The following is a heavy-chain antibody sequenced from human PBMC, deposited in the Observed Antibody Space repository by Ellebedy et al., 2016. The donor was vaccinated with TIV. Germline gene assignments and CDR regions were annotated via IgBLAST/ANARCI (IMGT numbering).Heavy chain of an antibody. V-gene: IGHV4-39*07. CDR2: IYYSGST. Sequence: GSLRLSCTVSGGSISSSSYYWGWIRQPPGKGLEWIGSIYYSGSTYYNPSLKSRVTISVDTSKNQFSLKLSSVTAADTAVYYCALGVTTRYGLDVWGQGTTVTVSS. D-gene: IGHD4-17*01. CDR3: ALGVTTRYGLDV. J-gene: IGHJ6*02. CDR1: GGSISSSSYY.